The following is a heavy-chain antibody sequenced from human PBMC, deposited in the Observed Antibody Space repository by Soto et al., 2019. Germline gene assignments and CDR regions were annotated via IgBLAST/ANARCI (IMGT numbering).Heavy chain of an antibody. J-gene: IGHJ4*02. Sequence: EVQLLESGGGLVQPGGSLRLYCAASGFTFSSYAMSWVRQAPGKGLEWVSAISGSCGSTYYADTVEGRFTISRDNSKNTLYLQMNSLRAEDTAVYYCASSYGDLYYFDYWGQGTLVTVSS. CDR2: ISGSCGST. CDR3: ASSYGDLYYFDY. D-gene: IGHD4-17*01. CDR1: GFTFSSYA. V-gene: IGHV3-23*01.